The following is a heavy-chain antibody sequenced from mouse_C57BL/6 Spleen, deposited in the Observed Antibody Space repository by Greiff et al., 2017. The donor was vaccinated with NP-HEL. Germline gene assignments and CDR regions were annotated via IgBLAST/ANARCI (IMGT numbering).Heavy chain of an antibody. CDR1: GYTFTSYW. CDR2: INPSNGGT. Sequence: QVQLQQPGTELVKPGASVKLSCKASGYTFTSYWMHWVKQRPGQGLEWIGNINPSNGGTNYNEKFKSKATLTVDKSSSTAYMQLSSLTSEDSAVYYCASPFITTVVGNWYFDVWGTGTTVTVSS. J-gene: IGHJ1*03. V-gene: IGHV1-53*01. CDR3: ASPFITTVVGNWYFDV. D-gene: IGHD1-1*01.